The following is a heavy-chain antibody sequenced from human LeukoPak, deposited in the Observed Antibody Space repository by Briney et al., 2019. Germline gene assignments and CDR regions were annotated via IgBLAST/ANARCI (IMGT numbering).Heavy chain of an antibody. V-gene: IGHV3-23*01. Sequence: GGSLRLSCAASGFTISNYAMSWVRQAPGKGLEWVSGISGTGESTHYADSVQGRFTISRDNSKNTLYLQMNSLRAEDTAVYYCAKKGGYREWYYFGYWGQGTLVTVSS. CDR3: AKKGGYREWYYFGY. CDR1: GFTISNYA. D-gene: IGHD5-12*01. J-gene: IGHJ4*02. CDR2: ISGTGEST.